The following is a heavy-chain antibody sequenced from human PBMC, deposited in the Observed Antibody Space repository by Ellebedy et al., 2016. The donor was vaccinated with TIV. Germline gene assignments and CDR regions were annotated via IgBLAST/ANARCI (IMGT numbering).Heavy chain of an antibody. CDR3: AKGCGGSCYWEAY. V-gene: IGHV3-23*01. D-gene: IGHD2-15*01. J-gene: IGHJ4*02. Sequence: GESLKISCAASGFTFSNYVMSWVRQAPGTGLEWVSSISGGVCNTYYADSVKGLFTISRDNSKNTLYLQMNSLRAEDTAVYYCAKGCGGSCYWEAYWGQGTLVTVSS. CDR1: GFTFSNYV. CDR2: ISGGVCNT.